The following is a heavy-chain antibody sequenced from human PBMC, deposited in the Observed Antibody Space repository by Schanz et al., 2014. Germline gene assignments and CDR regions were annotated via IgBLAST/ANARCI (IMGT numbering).Heavy chain of an antibody. D-gene: IGHD2-2*02. CDR3: ARDQCPYTHTADVRYFEY. J-gene: IGHJ4*02. CDR2: MNPNSGNP. CDR1: GYTFTSYD. V-gene: IGHV1-8*01. Sequence: QVQLIQSGAEVKKPGASVKVSCTASGYTFTSYDINWVRQAPGQGIEWLGWMNPNSGNPGFAQKFQGRVTMARDTSMSTAYMDLRCMRSDDTAVYYCARDQCPYTHTADVRYFEYWGQGSLVTVSS.